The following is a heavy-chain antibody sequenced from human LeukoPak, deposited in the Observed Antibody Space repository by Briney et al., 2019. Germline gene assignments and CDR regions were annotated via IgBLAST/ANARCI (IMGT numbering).Heavy chain of an antibody. J-gene: IGHJ4*02. CDR2: IYYSGST. CDR3: ARDELIAAGNY. CDR1: GGSISSSSYY. V-gene: IGHV4-39*07. D-gene: IGHD6-13*01. Sequence: PETLSLTCTVSGGSISSSSYYWGWIRQPPGKGLEWIGSIYYSGSTYYNPSLKSRVTISVDTSKNQFSLKLSSVTAADTAVYYCARDELIAAGNYWGQGTLVTVSS.